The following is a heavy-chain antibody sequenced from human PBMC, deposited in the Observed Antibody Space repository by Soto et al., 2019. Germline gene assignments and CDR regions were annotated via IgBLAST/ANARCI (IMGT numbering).Heavy chain of an antibody. D-gene: IGHD4-17*01. CDR2: IYYSGST. CDR1: GGSISSSSYY. J-gene: IGHJ6*02. CDR3: ARQADRYGDGVYYYYGMDV. V-gene: IGHV4-39*01. Sequence: PSETLSLTCTVSGGSISSSSYYWGWIRQPPGKGLEWIGSIYYSGSTYYNPSLKSRVTISVDTSKNQFSLKLSSVTAAGTAVYYCARQADRYGDGVYYYYGMDVWGQGTTVTVSS.